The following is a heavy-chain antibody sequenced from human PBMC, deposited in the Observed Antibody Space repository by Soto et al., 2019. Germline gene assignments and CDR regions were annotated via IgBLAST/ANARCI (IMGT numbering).Heavy chain of an antibody. J-gene: IGHJ5*02. Sequence: GGSLRLSCAASGFTFKSYAVSWVRQAPGKGLEWVSVITGSGDSTYYADSVKGRFTISRDNSKNTLYLQMNSLRAEDTAVYYCAKELRHDYNLAYFAPWGQGTLVTVSS. CDR3: AKELRHDYNLAYFAP. CDR1: GFTFKSYA. D-gene: IGHD4-4*01. V-gene: IGHV3-23*01. CDR2: ITGSGDST.